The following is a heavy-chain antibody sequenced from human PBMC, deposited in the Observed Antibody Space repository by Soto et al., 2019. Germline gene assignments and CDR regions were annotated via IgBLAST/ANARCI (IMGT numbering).Heavy chain of an antibody. J-gene: IGHJ5*02. CDR3: ARDSRVPT. CDR1: GDSITNYY. V-gene: IGHV4-59*01. CDR2: IYYTGST. Sequence: QVQLQESGPGPVKPSETLSLTCTVSGDSITNYYWSWIRQPPGKGLEWVGNIYYTGSTNYNPSLKSRVTISIDTSKNQFSLRLSSVTAADTAVYYCARDSRVPTWGQGTLVIVSS.